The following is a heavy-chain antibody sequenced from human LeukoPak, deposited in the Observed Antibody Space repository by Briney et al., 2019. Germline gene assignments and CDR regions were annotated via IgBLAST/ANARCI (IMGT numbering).Heavy chain of an antibody. D-gene: IGHD3-22*01. CDR1: GFSFSDYA. CDR3: ARDPSYDSSGSLLIDY. V-gene: IGHV3-30*02. Sequence: GGSLRLSCGASGFSFSDYAMHWVRQAPGKGLEWVAFIRFDGSAKDYADSVKGRFTISRDNSKNTLYLQMNSLRAEDTAVYYCARDPSYDSSGSLLIDYWGQGTLVTVSS. J-gene: IGHJ4*02. CDR2: IRFDGSAK.